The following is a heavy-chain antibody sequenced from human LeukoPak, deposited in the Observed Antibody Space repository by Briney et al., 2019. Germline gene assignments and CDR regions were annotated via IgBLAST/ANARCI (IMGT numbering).Heavy chain of an antibody. CDR1: GFTFSSYS. J-gene: IGHJ6*02. CDR2: ISSSSSYI. CDR3: ASENSSGWGRWVGYYYGMDV. D-gene: IGHD6-19*01. V-gene: IGHV3-21*01. Sequence: PGGSLRLSCAASGFTFSSYSMNWVRQAPGKGLEWVSSISSSSSYIYYADSVKGRFTISRDNAKNSLYLQMNSLRAEDTAVYYCASENSSGWGRWVGYYYGMDVWGQGTTVTVSS.